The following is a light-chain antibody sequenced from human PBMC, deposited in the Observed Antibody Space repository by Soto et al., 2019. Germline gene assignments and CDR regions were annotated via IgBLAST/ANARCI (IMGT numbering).Light chain of an antibody. CDR2: GAS. J-gene: IGKJ4*01. CDR1: QSVSSS. Sequence: EIVLTQSPATPSLSPGERATLSCRASQSVSSSLAWYQQNPGHAPRLLIYGASKRATGIPARFSGSGSGTDFNLTILSLEPEDVAVYYCQQRSSWSSLTFGGGTKVEI. V-gene: IGKV3-11*01. CDR3: QQRSSWSSLT.